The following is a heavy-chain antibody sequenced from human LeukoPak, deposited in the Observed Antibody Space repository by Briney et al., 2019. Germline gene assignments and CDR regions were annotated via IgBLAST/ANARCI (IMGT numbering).Heavy chain of an antibody. D-gene: IGHD4-11*01. Sequence: SETLSLTCTVSGGSISSYYWSWIRQPPGKELEWIGYIYYSGSTNYNPSLKSRVTISVDTSKNQFSLKLSSVTAADTAVYYCARTYSNYENYYGMDVWGQGTTVTVSS. J-gene: IGHJ6*02. V-gene: IGHV4-59*01. CDR3: ARTYSNYENYYGMDV. CDR2: IYYSGST. CDR1: GGSISSYY.